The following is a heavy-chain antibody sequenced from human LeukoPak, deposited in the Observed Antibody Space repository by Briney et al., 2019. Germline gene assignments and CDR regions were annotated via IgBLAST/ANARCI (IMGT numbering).Heavy chain of an antibody. D-gene: IGHD2-2*01. CDR2: IYYTGST. CDR3: AREEGDCDTVRCYESFDV. V-gene: IGHV4-59*01. Sequence: SETLSLTCTVSGGSFGRYYWSWIRQSPGKGLEWLGYIYYTGSTSYNPSLESRITISLDTARNQFSLRLTSVTTADTAVYYCAREEGDCDTVRCYESFDVWGQGTMVTVSS. J-gene: IGHJ3*01. CDR1: GGSFGRYY.